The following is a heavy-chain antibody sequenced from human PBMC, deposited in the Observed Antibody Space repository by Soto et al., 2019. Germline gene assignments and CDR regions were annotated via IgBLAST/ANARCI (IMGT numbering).Heavy chain of an antibody. CDR1: GYTFTGYY. CDR2: INPNSGGT. CDR3: ARYRGYSSGWYTSFDY. V-gene: IGHV1-2*02. J-gene: IGHJ4*02. D-gene: IGHD6-19*01. Sequence: QVQLVQSGAEVKKPGASVKVSCKASGYTFTGYYMHWVRQAPGQGLEWMGWINPNSGGTNYAQKFQGRVTMTRDTSISTAYMELSRLRSDDTAVYYCARYRGYSSGWYTSFDYWGQGTLVTVSS.